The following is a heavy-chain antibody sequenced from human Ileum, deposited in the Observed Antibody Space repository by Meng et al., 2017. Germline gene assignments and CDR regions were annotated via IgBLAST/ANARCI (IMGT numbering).Heavy chain of an antibody. V-gene: IGHV1-18*01. CDR2: INPKIGYI. CDR3: ARGHYYERTHGAFDI. Sequence: ASVKVSCKASDYTFISYGITWVRQAPGQGLEWMGWINPKIGYIEYAQKFQGRVTLTTDTSTSTSYMELRSLRSDDTAVYYCARGHYYERTHGAFDIWGQGTMVTVSS. CDR1: DYTFISYG. J-gene: IGHJ3*02. D-gene: IGHD3-22*01.